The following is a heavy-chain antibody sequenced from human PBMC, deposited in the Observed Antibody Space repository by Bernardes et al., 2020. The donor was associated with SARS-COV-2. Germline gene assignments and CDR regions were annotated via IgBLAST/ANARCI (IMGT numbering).Heavy chain of an antibody. D-gene: IGHD3-16*01. CDR1: GFSLSTSGVG. CDR2: IYWDDDK. CDR3: AHRWGIEHYFDY. J-gene: IGHJ4*02. Sequence: GPTLGKPTQTLTLTCTFSGFSLSTSGVGVGWIRQPPGKALEWLALIYWDDDKRYSPSLKSRLTITKDTSKNQVVLTMTNMDPVDTATYYCAHRWGIEHYFDYWGQGTLVTVSS. V-gene: IGHV2-5*02.